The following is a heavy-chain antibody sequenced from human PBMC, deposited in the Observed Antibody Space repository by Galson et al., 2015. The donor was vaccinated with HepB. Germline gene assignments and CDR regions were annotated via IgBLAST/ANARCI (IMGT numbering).Heavy chain of an antibody. Sequence: QSGAEVKKPGESLKISCKGSGYSFTSYWIGCVRQMPGKGLESMGIIYPGDSDTRYSPSYQGQVTISADKSISTAYLQLSSLEASDPAKYYCASLPIAARPDYYFVYWGQGTLVTVSS. CDR1: GYSFTSYW. D-gene: IGHD6-6*01. J-gene: IGHJ4*02. V-gene: IGHV5-51*03. CDR3: ASLPIAARPDYYFVY. CDR2: IYPGDSDT.